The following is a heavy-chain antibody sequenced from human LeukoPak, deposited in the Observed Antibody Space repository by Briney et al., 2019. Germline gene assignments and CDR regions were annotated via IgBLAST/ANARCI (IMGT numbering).Heavy chain of an antibody. CDR1: GFTFSGYG. Sequence: PGGSLRLSCAGSGFTFSGYGMHWVRQAPGKGLEWVTGIAYDGSRKHYADSVKGRSNISRDNSRNTMDLQMNSLRVEDTAVYHCTRYDSSRFDPWGQGTLVIVSS. CDR3: TRYDSSRFDP. CDR2: IAYDGSRK. D-gene: IGHD3-3*01. J-gene: IGHJ5*02. V-gene: IGHV3-30*03.